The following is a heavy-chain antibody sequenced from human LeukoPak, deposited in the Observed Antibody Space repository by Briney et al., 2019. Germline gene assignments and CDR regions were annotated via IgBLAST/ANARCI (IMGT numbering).Heavy chain of an antibody. V-gene: IGHV1-2*02. CDR3: ATIPGYSSSYYYYYMDV. Sequence: ASVKVSCKASGYTFTGYYMHWVRQAPGQGLEWMGWINPNSGGTNYAQKFQGRVTMTRDTSISTAYMELSRLRSDDTAVYYCATIPGYSSSYYYYYMDVWDKGTTVTVSS. CDR1: GYTFTGYY. CDR2: INPNSGGT. J-gene: IGHJ6*03. D-gene: IGHD6-13*01.